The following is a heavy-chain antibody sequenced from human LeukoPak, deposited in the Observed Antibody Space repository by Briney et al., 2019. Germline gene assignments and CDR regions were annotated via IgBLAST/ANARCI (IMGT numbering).Heavy chain of an antibody. CDR2: IYTSGST. D-gene: IGHD3-22*01. V-gene: IGHV4-4*07. Sequence: SETLSLTCTVSGGSISSYYWSWIRQPAGKGLEWIGRIYTSGSTNYNPSLKSRVTISVDTSKNQFSLKLSSVTAADTAVYYCARAKYYYDSSGWEDYFDYWGQGTLVTVSS. J-gene: IGHJ4*02. CDR3: ARAKYYYDSSGWEDYFDY. CDR1: GGSISSYY.